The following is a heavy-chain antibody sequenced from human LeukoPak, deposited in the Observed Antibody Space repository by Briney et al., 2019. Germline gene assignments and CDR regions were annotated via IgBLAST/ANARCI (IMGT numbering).Heavy chain of an antibody. Sequence: GASVTVSCKASGGTFSSYAISWVRQAPGQGLEWMGRIIPIFGTANHAQKFQGRVTITTDESTSTAYMELSSLRSEDPAVYYCASSPTTVTTSLVYWGQGTLVTVSS. CDR2: IIPIFGTA. J-gene: IGHJ4*02. CDR3: ASSPTTVTTSLVY. V-gene: IGHV1-69*05. CDR1: GGTFSSYA. D-gene: IGHD4-17*01.